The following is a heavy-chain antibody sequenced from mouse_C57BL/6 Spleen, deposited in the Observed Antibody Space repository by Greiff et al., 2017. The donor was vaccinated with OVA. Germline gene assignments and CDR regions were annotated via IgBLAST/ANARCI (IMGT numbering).Heavy chain of an antibody. CDR2: IDPNSGGT. V-gene: IGHV1-72*01. CDR3: EGSMMVTRPWFAY. D-gene: IGHD2-3*01. J-gene: IGHJ3*01. Sequence: VQLQQPGAELVKPGASVKLSCKASGYTFTSYWMHWVKQRPGRGLEWIGRIDPNSGGTKYNEKFKSKATLTVDKPSSTAYMQLSSLTSEDSAVYYCEGSMMVTRPWFAYWGQGTLVTVSA. CDR1: GYTFTSYW.